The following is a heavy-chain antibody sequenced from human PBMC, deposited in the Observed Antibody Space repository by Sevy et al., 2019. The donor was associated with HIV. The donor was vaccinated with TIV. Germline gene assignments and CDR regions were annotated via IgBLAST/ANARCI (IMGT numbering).Heavy chain of an antibody. Sequence: GGSLRLSCEASGFTFSDHGMNWVRQAPGKGLEWVALISFDGSVKYYADSVKGRFTISRDNSKNTLYLQTTGLRVEDTAVYYCAREYSGGAYGLDVWGQGTTVTVSS. CDR1: GFTFSDHG. V-gene: IGHV3-30*03. D-gene: IGHD3-10*01. CDR3: AREYSGGAYGLDV. J-gene: IGHJ6*02. CDR2: ISFDGSVK.